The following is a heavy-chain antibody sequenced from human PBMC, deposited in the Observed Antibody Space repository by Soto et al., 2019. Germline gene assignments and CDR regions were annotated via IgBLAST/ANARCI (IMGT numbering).Heavy chain of an antibody. V-gene: IGHV1-46*01. Sequence: GASVQVSCKAHGYTFTTSYVNWVRQAPGQGLEWMGLILPSSGTTTYAQNFQGRVTMTRDTSTSTVYMELTSLRIEDTAVYYCARARGYSFGLPQNWFDPWGQGTRVTVSS. CDR1: GYTFTTSY. CDR2: ILPSSGTT. J-gene: IGHJ5*02. CDR3: ARARGYSFGLPQNWFDP. D-gene: IGHD5-12*01.